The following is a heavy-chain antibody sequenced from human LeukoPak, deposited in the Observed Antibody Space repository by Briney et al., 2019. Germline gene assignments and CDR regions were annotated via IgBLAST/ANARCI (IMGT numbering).Heavy chain of an antibody. Sequence: ASVKVSCKVSGYTLTELSIHWVRQAPGKGLEWMGGFDPEDGETIYAQKFQGRVTMTEDTSTDTAYMELSSLRSEDTAVYYCATGGRGISSMVRGLMAYWGQGPLVTVSS. CDR1: GYTLTELS. CDR3: ATGGRGISSMVRGLMAY. J-gene: IGHJ4*02. CDR2: FDPEDGET. D-gene: IGHD3-10*01. V-gene: IGHV1-24*01.